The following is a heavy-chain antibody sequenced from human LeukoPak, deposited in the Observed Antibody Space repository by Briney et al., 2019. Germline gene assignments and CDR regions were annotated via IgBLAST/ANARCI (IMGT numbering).Heavy chain of an antibody. J-gene: IGHJ3*02. CDR3: ATVRWNDGDAFGI. CDR2: SSYSGST. Sequence: ASETLSLTCSVSGGSVSSGSYYWSWIRQPPGKGLEWIGYSSYSGSTSYNPSPKSRVTIAVDTSKNRFSLRLRSVTAADTAVYYCATVRWNDGDAFGIWGQGTMVTVSS. CDR1: GGSVSSGSYY. D-gene: IGHD1-1*01. V-gene: IGHV4-61*01.